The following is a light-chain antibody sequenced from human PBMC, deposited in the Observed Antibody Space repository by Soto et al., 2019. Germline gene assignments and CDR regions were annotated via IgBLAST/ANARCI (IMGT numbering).Light chain of an antibody. J-gene: IGLJ1*01. CDR2: DVS. V-gene: IGLV2-14*01. Sequence: QPVLTQPASVSGSPGQSITISCTGTSSDVGGYNYVSWYQQHPGKAPKLMIYDVSNRPSGVSNRFSGSKSGNTASLTISGLQAEDEVDYYCSSYTSSSAYVFGTGTKVTVL. CDR3: SSYTSSSAYV. CDR1: SSDVGGYNY.